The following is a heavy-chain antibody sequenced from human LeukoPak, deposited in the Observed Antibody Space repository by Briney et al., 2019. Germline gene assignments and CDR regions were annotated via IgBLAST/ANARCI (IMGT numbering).Heavy chain of an antibody. Sequence: GGSLRLSCAASGFTFSSYAMSWVRQAPGKGLEWVSAISGSGGSTYYADSVKGRFTISRDNSKSKLSLQMNSLRAEDTAVYYCAKCGSGSYRCDAFDVWGQGTMVTVSS. CDR3: AKCGSGSYRCDAFDV. CDR1: GFTFSSYA. J-gene: IGHJ3*01. V-gene: IGHV3-23*01. D-gene: IGHD3-10*01. CDR2: ISGSGGST.